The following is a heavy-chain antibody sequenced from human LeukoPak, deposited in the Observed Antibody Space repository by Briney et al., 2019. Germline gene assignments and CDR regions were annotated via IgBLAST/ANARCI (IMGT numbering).Heavy chain of an antibody. CDR2: ISGSGGST. CDR1: GFTFSSYA. V-gene: IGHV3-23*01. Sequence: PGGSLRLSCAPSGFTFSSYAMSWGRQAPGKGLEWVSAISGSGGSTYYADSVKGRFTISRDNSKNTLYLQMNSLRAEDTAVYYCAFMITFGEPTHWGQGILVTVSS. J-gene: IGHJ4*02. CDR3: AFMITFGEPTH. D-gene: IGHD3-16*01.